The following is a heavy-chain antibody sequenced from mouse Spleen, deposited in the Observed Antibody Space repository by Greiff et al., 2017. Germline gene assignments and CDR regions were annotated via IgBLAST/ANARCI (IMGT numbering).Heavy chain of an antibody. CDR3: ARPYYAMDY. Sequence: EVKLVESGGGLVKPGGSLKLSCAASGFTFSSYAMSWVRQSPEKRLEWVAEISSGGSYTYYPDTVTGRFTISRDNAKNTLYLEMSSLRSEDTAMYYCARPYYAMDYWGQGTSVTVSS. CDR2: ISSGGSYT. J-gene: IGHJ4*01. V-gene: IGHV5-9-4*01. CDR1: GFTFSSYA.